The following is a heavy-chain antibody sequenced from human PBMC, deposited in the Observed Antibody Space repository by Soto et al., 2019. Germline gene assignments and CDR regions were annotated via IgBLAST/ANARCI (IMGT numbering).Heavy chain of an antibody. CDR3: ARRHLSRYHLDY. Sequence: PSETLSLTCSVSGGSISSGYWTWIRHPPGKGLEWVGYISYSGATNYNPSLKGRVTISVDTSKSNFSLRVSSLTAADTAVYYCARRHLSRYHLDYWGQGTLVTVSS. CDR2: ISYSGAT. V-gene: IGHV4-59*08. D-gene: IGHD6-13*01. CDR1: GGSISSGY. J-gene: IGHJ4*02.